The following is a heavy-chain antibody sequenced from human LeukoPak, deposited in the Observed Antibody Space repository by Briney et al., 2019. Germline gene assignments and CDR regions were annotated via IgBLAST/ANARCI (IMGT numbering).Heavy chain of an antibody. CDR2: IYYTGST. V-gene: IGHV4-39*01. J-gene: IGHJ4*02. D-gene: IGHD3-22*01. Sequence: LETLSLTCTVSGGSISSSSYYWGWIRQPPGKGLEWIGSIYYTGSTYYNPSLKSRVTISVDTSKNQFSLKLSSVTAADTAVYYCARLRYYYDRTFDYWGQGTLVTVSS. CDR3: ARLRYYYDRTFDY. CDR1: GGSISSSSYY.